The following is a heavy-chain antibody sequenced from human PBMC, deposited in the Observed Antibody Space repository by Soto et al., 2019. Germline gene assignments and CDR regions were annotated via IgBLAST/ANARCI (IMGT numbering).Heavy chain of an antibody. CDR3: ATTARVRSGYLDY. J-gene: IGHJ4*02. CDR2: IHYSGST. D-gene: IGHD3-22*01. Sequence: QVQLQESGPGLVKPSQTLSLTCTVSGGSISRGDYYWSWIRQPPGKGLEWIGNIHYSGSTFYTPSLASRVNILVDSSKNEFSLKLSSVTAADTAVYYCATTARVRSGYLDYWGQGTLVTVSS. CDR1: GGSISRGDYY. V-gene: IGHV4-30-4*01.